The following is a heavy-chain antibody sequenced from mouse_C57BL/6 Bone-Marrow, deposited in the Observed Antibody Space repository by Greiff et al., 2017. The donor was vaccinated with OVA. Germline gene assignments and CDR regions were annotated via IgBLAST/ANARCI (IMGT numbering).Heavy chain of an antibody. CDR1: GYTFTSYW. D-gene: IGHD1-1*01. J-gene: IGHJ2*01. Sequence: EVQLQQSGTVLARPGASVKMSCKTSGYTFTSYWMHWVKQRPGQGLEWIGAIYPGNSDTSYHQTFKGKAKLTAVTSASPAYMELSSLTHEDSAVYYGTRCGYGSSPYFDYWGQGTTLTVAS. CDR2: IYPGNSDT. CDR3: TRCGYGSSPYFDY. V-gene: IGHV1-5*01.